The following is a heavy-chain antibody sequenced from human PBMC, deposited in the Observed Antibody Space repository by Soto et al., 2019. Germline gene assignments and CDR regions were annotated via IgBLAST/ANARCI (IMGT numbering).Heavy chain of an antibody. Sequence: QVQLQESGPGLVKPSETLSLTCTVSGGSISRYYWSWIRQPPGKGLEWIGYIYYSGSTNYNPSLKSRVTISVDTSKIQFSLKLSSVTSADTAVYYCAGLWGWFWDYWGQGTLVTVSS. V-gene: IGHV4-59*08. CDR1: GGSISRYY. D-gene: IGHD3-16*01. CDR3: AGLWGWFWDY. J-gene: IGHJ4*02. CDR2: IYYSGST.